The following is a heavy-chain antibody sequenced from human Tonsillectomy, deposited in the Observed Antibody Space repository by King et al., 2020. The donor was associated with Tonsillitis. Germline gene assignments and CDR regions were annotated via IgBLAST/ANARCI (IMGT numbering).Heavy chain of an antibody. CDR2: SRNKANRYTT. Sequence: DVQLVESGGGLVQPGGSLILSCSASGFTSSDHYIDWVRQAPGKGLEWVGRSRNKANRYTTEYAASVKGRLSISRDDSRNSLYLQMNSLKTEDTAVYYCVRIVGGGYYHPDFWGQGTLVTVAS. J-gene: IGHJ4*02. D-gene: IGHD1-26*01. V-gene: IGHV3-72*01. CDR1: GFTSSDHY. CDR3: VRIVGGGYYHPDF.